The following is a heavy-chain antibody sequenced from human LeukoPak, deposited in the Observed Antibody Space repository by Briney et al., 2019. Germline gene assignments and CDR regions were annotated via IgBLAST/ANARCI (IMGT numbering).Heavy chain of an antibody. V-gene: IGHV3-23*01. J-gene: IGHJ3*02. D-gene: IGHD3-22*01. CDR1: GFTFSSYA. CDR3: AKGRTYYYDSSGPEDDAFDI. CDR2: ISGSGGST. Sequence: GGSLRLSCAASGFTFSSYAMSWVRQAPGKGLEWVSAISGSGGSTYYADSVKGRFTISRDNSKNTLYLQMNSLRAGDTAVYYCAKGRTYYYDSSGPEDDAFDIWGQGTMVTVSS.